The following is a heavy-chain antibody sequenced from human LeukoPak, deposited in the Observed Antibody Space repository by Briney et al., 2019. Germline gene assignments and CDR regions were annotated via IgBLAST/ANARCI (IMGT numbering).Heavy chain of an antibody. J-gene: IGHJ5*02. CDR2: IYTSGST. D-gene: IGHD3-22*01. CDR1: GGSISSGSYY. Sequence: SETLSLTCTVSGGSISSGSYYWSWIRQPAGKGLEWIGRIYTSGSTNYNPSLKSRVTISVDTSKNQFSLKLSSVTAADTAVYYCARRSVVIGADDNWFDPWGQGTLVTVSS. CDR3: ARRSVVIGADDNWFDP. V-gene: IGHV4-61*02.